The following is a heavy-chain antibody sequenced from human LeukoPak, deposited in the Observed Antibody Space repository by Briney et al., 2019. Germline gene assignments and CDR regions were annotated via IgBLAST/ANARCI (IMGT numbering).Heavy chain of an antibody. CDR3: AGQWELQPYYYYYMDV. Sequence: SETLSLTCTVSGGSISSYYWSWIRQPPGKGLGWIGYIYYSGSTNYNPSLKSRVTISVDTPKNQFSLKLSSVTAAATAVYYCAGQWELQPYYYYYMDVWGKGTTVTVSS. D-gene: IGHD1-26*01. J-gene: IGHJ6*03. V-gene: IGHV4-59*12. CDR2: IYYSGST. CDR1: GGSISSYY.